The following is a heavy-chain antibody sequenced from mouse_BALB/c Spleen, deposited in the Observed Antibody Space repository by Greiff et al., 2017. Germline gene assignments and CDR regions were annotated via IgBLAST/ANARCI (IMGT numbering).Heavy chain of an antibody. CDR1: GYTFSSYW. J-gene: IGHJ2*01. V-gene: IGHV1-9*01. CDR3: ARWAVSDYFDY. CDR2: ILPGSGST. Sequence: QVQLQQSGAELMKPGASVKISCKATGYTFSSYWIEWVKQRPGHGLEWIGEILPGSGSTNYNEKFKGKATFTADTSSNTAYMQLSSLTSEDSAVYYCARWAVSDYFDYWGQGTTLTVSA.